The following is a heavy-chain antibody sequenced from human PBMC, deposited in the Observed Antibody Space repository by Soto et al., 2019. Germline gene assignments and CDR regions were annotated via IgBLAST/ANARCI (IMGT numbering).Heavy chain of an antibody. V-gene: IGHV3-21*01. J-gene: IGHJ4*02. CDR1: GFTFSSYS. D-gene: IGHD5-12*01. Sequence: GGSLRLSCAASGFTFSSYSMNWVRQAPGKGLEWVSSISSSSSYIYYADSVKGRFTISRDNAKNSLYLQMNSLRAEDTAVYYCARDQLNGYGSFDYWGQGTLVTVSS. CDR2: ISSSSSYI. CDR3: ARDQLNGYGSFDY.